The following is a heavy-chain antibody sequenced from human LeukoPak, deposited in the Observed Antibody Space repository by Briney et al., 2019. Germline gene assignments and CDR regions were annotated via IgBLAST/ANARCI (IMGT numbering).Heavy chain of an antibody. CDR1: GLTFSSYA. J-gene: IGHJ4*02. V-gene: IGHV3-30*09. D-gene: IGHD5-12*01. CDR3: ARGGNYGYSGYDYFDY. CDR2: ISYDGSHK. Sequence: GRSLRLSCAASGLTFSSYAMHWVRQAPGKGLEWMAVISYDGSHKYYADSVKGRFAISRDISKNTLYLQMNSLRAEDTALYYCARGGNYGYSGYDYFDYWGQGTLVTVSS.